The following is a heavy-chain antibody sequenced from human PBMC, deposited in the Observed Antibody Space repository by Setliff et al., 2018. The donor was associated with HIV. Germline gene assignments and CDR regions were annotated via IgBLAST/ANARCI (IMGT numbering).Heavy chain of an antibody. CDR1: GGSISSYY. CDR2: IFYSGST. Sequence: SETLSLTCTVSGGSISSYYWTWIRQPPGKGLEWIGYIFYSGSTNYNPSLKSRVTISVDTPKNQFSLRLSSVTAADTAIYYCARAKNTYYYDSSGYYLRTAYYFDYWGQGNQVTVSS. CDR3: ARAKNTYYYDSSGYYLRTAYYFDY. J-gene: IGHJ4*02. V-gene: IGHV4-59*08. D-gene: IGHD3-22*01.